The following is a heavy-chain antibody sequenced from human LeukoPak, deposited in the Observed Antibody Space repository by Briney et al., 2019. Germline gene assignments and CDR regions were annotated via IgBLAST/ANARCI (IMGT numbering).Heavy chain of an antibody. CDR3: ARDEGITMIGRFDP. CDR2: ISSSGRSI. D-gene: IGHD3-22*01. J-gene: IGHJ5*02. Sequence: PGGSLRLSCAASGFTFGDYYMSWMRQAPGKGLEWVSYISSSGRSIYYADSVKGRFTISRDNAKNSLYLQMNSLRAEDTAVYYCARDEGITMIGRFDPWGQGTLVTVSS. V-gene: IGHV3-11*01. CDR1: GFTFGDYY.